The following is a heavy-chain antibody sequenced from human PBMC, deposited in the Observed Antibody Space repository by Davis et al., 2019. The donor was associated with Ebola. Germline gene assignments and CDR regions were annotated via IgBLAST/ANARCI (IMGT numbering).Heavy chain of an antibody. V-gene: IGHV4-59*08. CDR1: GGSISSYY. Sequence: MPSETLSLTCTVSGGSISSYYWSWIRQPPGKGLEWIGYIYYSGSTNYNPSLKSRVTISVDTSKNQFSLKLSSVTAADTAVYYCARHLITMVRGVIRYYYGMDVWGQGTTVTVSS. CDR2: IYYSGST. D-gene: IGHD3-10*01. CDR3: ARHLITMVRGVIRYYYGMDV. J-gene: IGHJ6*02.